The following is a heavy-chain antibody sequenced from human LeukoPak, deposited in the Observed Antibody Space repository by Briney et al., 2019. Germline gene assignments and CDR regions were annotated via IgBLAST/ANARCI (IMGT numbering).Heavy chain of an antibody. CDR2: IRYDGSNK. V-gene: IGHV3-30*02. CDR3: AKGMLGYGDPSDAFDI. CDR1: GFTFSSYG. D-gene: IGHD4-17*01. Sequence: PGGSLRLSCAASGFTFSSYGMHWVRQAPGKGLEWVAFIRYDGSNKYYADSVKGRFTISRDNSKNTLYLQMNSLRAEDTAVYYCAKGMLGYGDPSDAFDIWGQGTMVTASS. J-gene: IGHJ3*02.